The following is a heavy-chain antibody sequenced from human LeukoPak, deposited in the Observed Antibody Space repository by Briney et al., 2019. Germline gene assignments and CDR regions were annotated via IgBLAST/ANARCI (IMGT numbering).Heavy chain of an antibody. V-gene: IGHV1-69*01. Sequence: SVKVSCKASGGTFSGYAISWVRQAPGQGLEWMGGIIPIFGTANYAQKFQGRVTITADESTSTAYMELSSLRSEDTAVYYCARGAGYCGGDCYIRGTAFDIWGQGTMVTVSS. D-gene: IGHD2-21*01. J-gene: IGHJ3*02. CDR2: IIPIFGTA. CDR3: ARGAGYCGGDCYIRGTAFDI. CDR1: GGTFSGYA.